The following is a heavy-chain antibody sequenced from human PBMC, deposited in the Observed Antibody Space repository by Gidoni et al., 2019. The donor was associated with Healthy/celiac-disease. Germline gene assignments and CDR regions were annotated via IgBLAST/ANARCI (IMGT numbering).Heavy chain of an antibody. J-gene: IGHJ4*02. V-gene: IGHV3-74*01. CDR3: ARVGASHDYGDYGWRGETGVLGY. CDR1: GFTFSSYW. Sequence: EVQLVESGGGLVQPGGSLRLSCAASGFTFSSYWMHWVRQAPGKGLVWVSRINSDVSSTSYADSVKGRFTISRDNAKNTLYLQMNSLRAEDTAVYYCARVGASHDYGDYGWRGETGVLGYWGQGTLVTVSS. D-gene: IGHD4-17*01. CDR2: INSDVSST.